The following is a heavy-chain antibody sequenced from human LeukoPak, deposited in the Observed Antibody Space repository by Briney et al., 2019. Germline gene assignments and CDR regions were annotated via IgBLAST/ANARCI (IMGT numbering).Heavy chain of an antibody. CDR1: GGSISSSSYY. Sequence: PSETLSLTCTVSGGSISSSSYYWSWIRQPPGRGLEWIGEINRSGSTNYNPSLKSRVTIPVDTSKNQFSLKLSSVTAADTAVYYCARGRYEDYGGNSGRPRSSYYLDYWGQGTLVTVSS. D-gene: IGHD4-23*01. J-gene: IGHJ4*02. CDR2: INRSGST. CDR3: ARGRYEDYGGNSGRPRSSYYLDY. V-gene: IGHV4-39*07.